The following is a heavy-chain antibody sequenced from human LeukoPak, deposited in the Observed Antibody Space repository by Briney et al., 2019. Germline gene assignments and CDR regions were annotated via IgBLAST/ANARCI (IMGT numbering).Heavy chain of an antibody. V-gene: IGHV4-59*01. CDR3: VRGPYGAPISKWFDP. D-gene: IGHD4/OR15-4a*01. CDR1: RGSISGYS. CDR2: IYYSGDT. J-gene: IGHJ5*02. Sequence: PSETLSLTCTVSRGSISGYSWSWVRQSPGGGVEWIGYIYYSGDTAYTPSLRSPFTLSVDTSKNQFSLQLRSVTTADTAVYYCVRGPYGAPISKWFDPWGQGTLVTVSS.